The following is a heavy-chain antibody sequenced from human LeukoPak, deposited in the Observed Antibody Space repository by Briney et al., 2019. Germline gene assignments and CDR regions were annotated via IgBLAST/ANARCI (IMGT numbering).Heavy chain of an antibody. CDR1: GFTFSDYY. CDR3: ARDQSITGTSDFDY. J-gene: IGHJ4*02. Sequence: GGSLRLSYAASGFTFSDYYMSWIRQAPGKGLEWVSYISSSGSTIYYADSVKGRFTISRDNAKNSLYLQMNSLRAEDTAVYYCARDQSITGTSDFDYWGQGTLVTVSS. V-gene: IGHV3-11*01. D-gene: IGHD1-20*01. CDR2: ISSSGSTI.